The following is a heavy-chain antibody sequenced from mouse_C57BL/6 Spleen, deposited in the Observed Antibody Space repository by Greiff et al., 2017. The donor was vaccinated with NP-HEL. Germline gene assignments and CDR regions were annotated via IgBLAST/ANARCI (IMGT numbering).Heavy chain of an antibody. CDR1: GYTFTSYW. J-gene: IGHJ2*01. V-gene: IGHV1-64*01. Sequence: QVQLQQPGAELVKPGASVKLSCKASGYTFTSYWMHWVKQRPGQGLEWIGMIHPNSGSTNYNEKFKSKATLTVEKSSSTAYMQRSSLTSEDSAVYYCAREGADYLYYFDYWGQGTTLTVSS. D-gene: IGHD2-4*01. CDR2: IHPNSGST. CDR3: AREGADYLYYFDY.